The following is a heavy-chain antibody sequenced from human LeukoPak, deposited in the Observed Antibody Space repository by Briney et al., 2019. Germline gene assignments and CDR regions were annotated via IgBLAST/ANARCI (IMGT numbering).Heavy chain of an antibody. CDR3: AKDSRGYPQYYFDY. V-gene: IGHV3-9*01. J-gene: IGHJ4*02. CDR1: GFTFDDYA. CDR2: ISWNSGSI. D-gene: IGHD3-22*01. Sequence: GRSLRLSCAASGFTFDDYAMPWVRQAPGKGLEWVSGISWNSGSIVYADSVKGRFTISRDNAKNSLYLQMNSLRAEDTALYYCAKDSRGYPQYYFDYWGQGTLVTVSS.